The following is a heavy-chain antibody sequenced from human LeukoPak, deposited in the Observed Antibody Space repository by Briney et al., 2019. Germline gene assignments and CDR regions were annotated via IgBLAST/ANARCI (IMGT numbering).Heavy chain of an antibody. CDR3: AREYSSSTGKASDY. J-gene: IGHJ4*02. CDR1: GFTFSDYF. CDR2: ISSSGSTI. V-gene: IGHV3-11*04. D-gene: IGHD6-6*01. Sequence: GGSLRLSCAASGFTFSDYFMSWIRQAPGKGLEWISYISSSGSTIYYADSMKGRFTISRDNSKNTLYLQMNSLRAEDTAVYYCAREYSSSTGKASDYWGQGTLVTVSS.